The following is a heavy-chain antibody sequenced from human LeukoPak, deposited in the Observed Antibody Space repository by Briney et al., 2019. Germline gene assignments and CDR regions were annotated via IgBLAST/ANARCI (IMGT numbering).Heavy chain of an antibody. CDR1: GFTFSPYW. J-gene: IGHJ4*02. Sequence: GGSLRLSCAASGFTFSPYWMHWVRQVPGKGLVWVSRINTSGSSTTYAESVKGRFTISRDNAKNTLYLQMDSLRAEDTGVYYCARSNHADDFWGQGTLVTVSS. D-gene: IGHD1-14*01. CDR3: ARSNHADDF. CDR2: INTSGSST. V-gene: IGHV3-74*03.